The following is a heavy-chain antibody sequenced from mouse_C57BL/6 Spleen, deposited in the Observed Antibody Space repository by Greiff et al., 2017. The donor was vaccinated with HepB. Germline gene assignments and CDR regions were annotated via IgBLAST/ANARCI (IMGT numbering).Heavy chain of an antibody. CDR2: INPYNGGT. V-gene: IGHV1-19*01. D-gene: IGHD2-2*01. J-gene: IGHJ1*03. Sequence: VQLQQSGPVLVKPGASVKMSCKASGYTFTDYYMNWVKQSHGKSLEWIGVINPYNGGTSYNQKFKGKATLTVDKSSSTAYMELNSLTSEDSAVSSGARAPVVTPWYFDVWGTGTTVTVSS. CDR3: ARAPVVTPWYFDV. CDR1: GYTFTDYY.